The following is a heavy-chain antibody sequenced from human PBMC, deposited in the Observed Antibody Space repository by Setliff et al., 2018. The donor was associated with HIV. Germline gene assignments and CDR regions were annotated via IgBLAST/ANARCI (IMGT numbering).Heavy chain of an antibody. V-gene: IGHV4-39*01. CDR3: ARQPYPHLYYYMDV. Sequence: SETLSLTCTVSGASIVTTDHYWGWVRQAPGKGLEWVGSAYYGADRYYSPSLRSRVTISVDTSKNQFSLSLRSVTAADTGTYYCARQPYPHLYYYMDVWGKGTTVTVSS. J-gene: IGHJ6*03. CDR2: AYYGADR. CDR1: GASIVTTDHY.